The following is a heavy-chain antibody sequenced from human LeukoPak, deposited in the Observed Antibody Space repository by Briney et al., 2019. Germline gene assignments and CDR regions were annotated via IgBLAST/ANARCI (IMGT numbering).Heavy chain of an antibody. CDR2: IYSGGST. J-gene: IGHJ6*02. CDR1: GFTVSSNY. D-gene: IGHD6-6*01. CDR3: ARGPGSSSAYYYYGMDV. Sequence: GGSLRLSCAASGFTVSSNYMSWVRQAPGKGLEWVSVIYSGGSTYYADSVKGRFTISRDNSKNTLYLQMNSLRAGDTAVYYCARGPGSSSAYYYYGMDVWGQGATVTVSS. V-gene: IGHV3-66*01.